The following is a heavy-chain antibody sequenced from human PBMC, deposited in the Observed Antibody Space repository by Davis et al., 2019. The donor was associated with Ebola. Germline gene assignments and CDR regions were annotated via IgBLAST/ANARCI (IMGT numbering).Heavy chain of an antibody. CDR2: INAGNGNT. CDR3: ARDFGYYGMDV. V-gene: IGHV1-3*01. Sequence: AASVKVSCKASGYTFTSYAMHWVRQAPGQRLEWMGWINAGNGNTKYSQKFQGRVTITGDTSASTAYMELSSLRSEDTAVYYCARDFGYYGMDVWGQGTTVTVSS. J-gene: IGHJ6*02. D-gene: IGHD3-3*01. CDR1: GYTFTSYA.